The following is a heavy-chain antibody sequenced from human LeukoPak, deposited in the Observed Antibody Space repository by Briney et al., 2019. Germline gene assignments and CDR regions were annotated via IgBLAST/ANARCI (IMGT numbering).Heavy chain of an antibody. Sequence: GASVKVSCKASGYTFTGYYMHWVRQAPGQGLEWMGRIIPIFGTANYAQKFQGRVTITTDESTSTAYMELSSLRSEDTAVYYCARASDKYDHYFDYWGQGTLVTVSS. J-gene: IGHJ4*02. V-gene: IGHV1-69*05. D-gene: IGHD3-3*01. CDR3: ARASDKYDHYFDY. CDR1: GYTFTGYY. CDR2: IIPIFGTA.